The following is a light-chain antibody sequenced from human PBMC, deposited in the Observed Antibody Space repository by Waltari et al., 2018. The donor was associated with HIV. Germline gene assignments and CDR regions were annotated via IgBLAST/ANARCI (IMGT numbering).Light chain of an antibody. V-gene: IGLV2-8*01. CDR3: DVYESSSNHDV. CDR2: GVN. CDR1: TSDMSEYSY. Sequence: SALPQPPPSSGPPGQPITFSCTGTTSDMSEYSYVSWYQQPPGRAPKVLIFGVNERPSGVPDRFSGSKSGYSASLTVSRVEAGDEADYYCDVYESSSNHDVFGTGTKVTVL. J-gene: IGLJ1*01.